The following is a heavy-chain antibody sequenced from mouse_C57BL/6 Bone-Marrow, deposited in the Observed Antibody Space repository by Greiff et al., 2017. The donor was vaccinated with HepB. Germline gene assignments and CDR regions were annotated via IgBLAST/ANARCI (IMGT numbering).Heavy chain of an antibody. D-gene: IGHD1-1*01. CDR2: IWSGGST. CDR1: GFSLTSYG. Sequence: VQLQESGPGLVQPSQSLSITCTVSGFSLTSYGVHWVRQSPGKGLEWLGVIWSGGSTDYNAAFISRLSISKDNSKSQVFFKMNSLQADDTAIYYCARERVLYYYGPYYFDYWGQGTTLTVSS. J-gene: IGHJ2*01. V-gene: IGHV2-2*01. CDR3: ARERVLYYYGPYYFDY.